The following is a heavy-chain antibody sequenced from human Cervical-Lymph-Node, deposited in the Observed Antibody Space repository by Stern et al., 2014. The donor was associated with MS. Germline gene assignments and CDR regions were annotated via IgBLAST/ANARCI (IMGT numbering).Heavy chain of an antibody. CDR3: RVAVTDDFDY. Sequence: QVQLVESGTEVKKPGASVKVSCKASGYIFTDYYLHWVRQAPGQGLEWMGRINPNSGDTNYAQKFQGWVTMTRDTSISIAYMELSRLKSDDTAVYYCRVAVTDDFDYWGQGTLVTVSS. J-gene: IGHJ4*02. CDR1: GYIFTDYY. D-gene: IGHD6-19*01. V-gene: IGHV1-2*04. CDR2: INPNSGDT.